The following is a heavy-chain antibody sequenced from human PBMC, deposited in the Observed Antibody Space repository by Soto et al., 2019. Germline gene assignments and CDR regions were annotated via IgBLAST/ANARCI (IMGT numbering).Heavy chain of an antibody. D-gene: IGHD2-15*01. J-gene: IGHJ4*02. Sequence: QVQLQQWGAGLLKPSETLSLTCAVYGGSFSGYYWSWIRQPPGKGLEWIGEINHSGSTNYNPSLKSRVTISVDTSKNQFSLKLSSVTAADTAEYYCASMGGPASVVPPGYFDSWGQGTLVTVSS. CDR3: ASMGGPASVVPPGYFDS. V-gene: IGHV4-34*01. CDR2: INHSGST. CDR1: GGSFSGYY.